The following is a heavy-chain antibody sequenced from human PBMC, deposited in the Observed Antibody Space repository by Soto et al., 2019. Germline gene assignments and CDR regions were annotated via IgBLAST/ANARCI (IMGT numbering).Heavy chain of an antibody. D-gene: IGHD2-2*01. Sequence: LRLSCAASGFTFSGSAMHWVRQASGKGLEWVGRIRSKANSYATAYAASVKGRFTISRDDSKNTAYLQMNSLKTEDTAVYYCTRGPAAIWYYYYGMDVWGQGTTVTVSS. CDR3: TRGPAAIWYYYYGMDV. CDR1: GFTFSGSA. V-gene: IGHV3-73*01. CDR2: IRSKANSYAT. J-gene: IGHJ6*02.